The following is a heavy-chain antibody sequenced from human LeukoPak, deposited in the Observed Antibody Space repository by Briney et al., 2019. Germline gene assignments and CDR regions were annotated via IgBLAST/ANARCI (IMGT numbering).Heavy chain of an antibody. CDR1: GFTFSSYG. CDR3: ARGAVAGTFQSGNGAFDI. D-gene: IGHD6-19*01. CDR2: IRYDGSNK. V-gene: IGHV3-30*02. Sequence: GGSLRLSCAASGFTFSSYGMHWVRQAPGKGLEWVAFIRYDGSNKYYADSVKGRFTISRDNAKNSLYLQMNSLRAEDTAVYYCARGAVAGTFQSGNGAFDIWGQGTMVTVSS. J-gene: IGHJ3*02.